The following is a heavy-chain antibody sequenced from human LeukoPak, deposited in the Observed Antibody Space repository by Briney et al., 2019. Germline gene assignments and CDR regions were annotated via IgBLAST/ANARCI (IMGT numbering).Heavy chain of an antibody. CDR2: IRSKAYGGTT. Sequence: GRSLRRSCTASGFTFGDYAMSWFRQAPGKGLEWVGFIRSKAYGGTTEYAASVKGRFTISRDDSKSIAYLQMNSLKTEDTAVYYCTSTASTVTTMGYYFDYWGQGTLVTVSS. CDR3: TSTASTVTTMGYYFDY. D-gene: IGHD4-17*01. CDR1: GFTFGDYA. V-gene: IGHV3-49*03. J-gene: IGHJ4*02.